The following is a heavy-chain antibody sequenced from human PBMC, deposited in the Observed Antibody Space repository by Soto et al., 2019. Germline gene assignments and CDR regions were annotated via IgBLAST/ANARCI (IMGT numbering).Heavy chain of an antibody. D-gene: IGHD3-16*02. CDR1: GGSISSYY. J-gene: IGHJ6*02. Sequence: PSETLSLTCTVSGGSISSYYWSWIRQPPGKGLEWIGYIYYSGSTNYNPSLKSRVTISVDTSKNQFSLKLSSVTAADTAVYYCARGSMITFGGVIVGHMDVWGQGTTVTVSS. CDR3: ARGSMITFGGVIVGHMDV. V-gene: IGHV4-59*12. CDR2: IYYSGST.